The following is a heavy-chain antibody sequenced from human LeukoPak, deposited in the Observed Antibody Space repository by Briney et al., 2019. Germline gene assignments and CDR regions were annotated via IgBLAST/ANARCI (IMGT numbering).Heavy chain of an antibody. Sequence: GESLKISCKGSGYSVTSNWMGWVRQVPGKGLEWMGIIYHGESVSRYSPSFQGQVTISADKSINTAYLQWSSLKASDTAMYYCARQAQGYFDYWGQGTLVTVSS. V-gene: IGHV5-51*01. J-gene: IGHJ4*02. CDR1: GYSVTSNW. CDR3: ARQAQGYFDY. CDR2: IYHGESVS.